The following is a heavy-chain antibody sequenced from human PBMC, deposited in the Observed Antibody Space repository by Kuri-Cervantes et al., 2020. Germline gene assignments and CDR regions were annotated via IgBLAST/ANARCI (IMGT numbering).Heavy chain of an antibody. J-gene: IGHJ4*02. CDR3: TRVHYAPRQVTTGGDY. CDR2: IRSKAYGGTT. Sequence: GESLKISCTASGFTFGDYAMSWVRQAPGKGLEWVGFIRSKAYGGTTEYAASVKGRFTISRDDSKSIAYLQMNSLKTEDTAVYYCTRVHYAPRQVTTGGDYWGQGTLVTVSS. CDR1: GFTFGDYA. D-gene: IGHD4-17*01. V-gene: IGHV3-49*04.